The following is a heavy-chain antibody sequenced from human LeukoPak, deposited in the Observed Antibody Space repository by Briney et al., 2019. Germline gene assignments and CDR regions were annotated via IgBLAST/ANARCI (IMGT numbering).Heavy chain of an antibody. CDR1: GFTFNNYA. CDR2: ISGSGGNT. CDR3: AKDGAATDFYNYYGMDV. V-gene: IGHV3-23*01. Sequence: GGSLRLSCAPSGFTFNNYAMNWVRQAPGKGLEWVSAISGSGGNTYYADSVRGRFTIYRDNSKNTLNLQMNSLRAEDTAVYYCAKDGAATDFYNYYGMDVWGQGTTVTVSS. J-gene: IGHJ6*02. D-gene: IGHD6-13*01.